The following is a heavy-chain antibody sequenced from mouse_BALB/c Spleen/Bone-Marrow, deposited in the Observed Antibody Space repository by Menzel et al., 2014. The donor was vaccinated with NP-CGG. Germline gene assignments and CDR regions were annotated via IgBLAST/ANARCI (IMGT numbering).Heavy chain of an antibody. CDR2: IYPGDDDT. V-gene: IGHV1-80*01. CDR3: ARGGISIDY. J-gene: IGHJ2*01. Sequence: VQRVESGAELVRPGSSVKISCKASGYAFSLYWVNWVKQRPGQGLERIGQIYPGDDDTDYNGKFKGKATLTADRSSSTAYMQLGSLTSEDSAVDFCARGGISIDYWGHGTTLTVSS. CDR1: GYAFSLYW.